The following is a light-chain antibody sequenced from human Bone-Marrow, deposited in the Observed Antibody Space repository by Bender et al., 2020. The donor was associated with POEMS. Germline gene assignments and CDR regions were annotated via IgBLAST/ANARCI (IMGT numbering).Light chain of an antibody. CDR1: SNIGAGYD. CDR2: GNH. V-gene: IGLV1-40*01. CDR3: SSWDDSLSGWV. Sequence: QSVLTQPPSVSGAPGQTITISCTGSSNIGAGYDVHWYRQFPGTAPQPLIFGNHSRHSGVPDRFSGSKSGTSASLAISDIQSEDEGDYYCSSWDDSLSGWVFGGGTKLTVL. J-gene: IGLJ3*02.